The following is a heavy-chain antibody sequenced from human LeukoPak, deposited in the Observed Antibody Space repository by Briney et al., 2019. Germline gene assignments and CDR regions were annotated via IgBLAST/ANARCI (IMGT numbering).Heavy chain of an antibody. D-gene: IGHD3-10*01. J-gene: IGHJ4*02. CDR1: GGSFSGYY. V-gene: IGHV4-34*01. CDR3: ARQTFGVLYFDS. Sequence: PSETLSLTCAVYGGSFSGYYWSWIRQPPGKGLEWIGEINHSGSTNYNPSLKSRVTISADMSRNQLSLQLTSVTAADTAVYYCARQTFGVLYFDSWGQGTLVIVPS. CDR2: INHSGST.